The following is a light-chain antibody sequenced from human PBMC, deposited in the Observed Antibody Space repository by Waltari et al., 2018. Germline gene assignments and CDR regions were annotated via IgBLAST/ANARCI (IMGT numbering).Light chain of an antibody. CDR1: PPNIGTNS. Sequence: QSVLTQPPSVSAASGQKVTISCSGSPPNIGTNSFSWYQQFPGTAPKLLIHEDDKRPSGISGRFSGSKSGTSATLDIHGLQTGDEADYYCGTWDSSMSVGVLGGGTKVTVL. CDR2: EDD. V-gene: IGLV1-51*01. J-gene: IGLJ2*01. CDR3: GTWDSSMSVGV.